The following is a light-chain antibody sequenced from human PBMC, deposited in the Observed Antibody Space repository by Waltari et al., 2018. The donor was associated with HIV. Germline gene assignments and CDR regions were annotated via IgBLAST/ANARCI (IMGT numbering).Light chain of an antibody. CDR2: DAS. J-gene: IGKJ4*01. CDR1: QSVSSY. V-gene: IGKV3-11*01. CDR3: QQRSNWPLT. Sequence: EIVLTQSPATLSLSPGERATLSCRASQSVSSYLAWYQQKPGQAPRLLIYDASNMATGIPARFSGSGAGTDFTLTISSLEPEDFAVYYCQQRSNWPLTFGGGTKVEIK.